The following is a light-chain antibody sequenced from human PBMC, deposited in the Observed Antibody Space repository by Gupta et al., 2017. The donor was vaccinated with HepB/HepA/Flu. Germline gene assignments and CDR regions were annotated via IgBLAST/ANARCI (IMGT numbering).Light chain of an antibody. Sequence: GRSVSISCSGSRSTIGSNYVHWFKQLPGTAPKLVAYDSNQRPSGVPGRFSGSKSDTSAALAISGLRAEDEADYYCAAWDDSLSGYVFGTGTTVTVL. CDR2: DSN. CDR3: AAWDDSLSGYV. V-gene: IGLV1-47*01. J-gene: IGLJ1*01. CDR1: RSTIGSNY.